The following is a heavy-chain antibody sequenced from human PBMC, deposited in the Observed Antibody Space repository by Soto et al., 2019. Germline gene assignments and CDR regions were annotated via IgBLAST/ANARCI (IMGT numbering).Heavy chain of an antibody. Sequence: QVQLVESGGGVVQPGRSLRLSCAASGFTFSSYAMHWVRQAPGKGLEWVAVISYDGSNKYYADSVKGRFTISRDNSKNTLYLQMNSLRAEDTAVYYCARDSSGWTVWGQGTLVTVSS. D-gene: IGHD6-19*01. V-gene: IGHV3-30-3*01. J-gene: IGHJ4*02. CDR3: ARDSSGWTV. CDR1: GFTFSSYA. CDR2: ISYDGSNK.